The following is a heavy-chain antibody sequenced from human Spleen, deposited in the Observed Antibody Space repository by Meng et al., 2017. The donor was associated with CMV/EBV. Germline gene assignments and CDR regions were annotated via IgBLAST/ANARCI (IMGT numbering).Heavy chain of an antibody. CDR1: GYTFIEYY. V-gene: IGHV1-2*02. D-gene: IGHD3-22*01. J-gene: IGHJ4*02. Sequence: ASVKVSCKASGYTFIEYYIHWVRQAPGQGPEWMGWINPDGGGTIFAQKFQGRFTMTRDTSIRSAHMELRRLTSDDTAIYYCARFLGGYSLWLWGQGTLVTVSS. CDR2: INPDGGGT. CDR3: ARFLGGYSLWL.